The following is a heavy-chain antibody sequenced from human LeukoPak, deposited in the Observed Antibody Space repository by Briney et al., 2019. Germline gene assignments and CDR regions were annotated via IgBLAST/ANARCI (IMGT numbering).Heavy chain of an antibody. Sequence: PSETLSLTCAVSGGSISSYYWSWIRQPPGKGLEWIGEINHSGSTNYNPSLKSRVTISVDTSKNQFSLKLSSVTAADTAVYYCARRDGYSLDYWGQGTLVTVSS. J-gene: IGHJ4*02. D-gene: IGHD5-24*01. CDR2: INHSGST. CDR1: GGSISSYY. V-gene: IGHV4-34*01. CDR3: ARRDGYSLDY.